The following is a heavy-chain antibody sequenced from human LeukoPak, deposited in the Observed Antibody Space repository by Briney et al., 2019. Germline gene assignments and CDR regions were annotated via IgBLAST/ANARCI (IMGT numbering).Heavy chain of an antibody. J-gene: IGHJ3*02. CDR3: ARGSGSYYFDAFDI. CDR1: GFTFSSYW. CDR2: IKQDGSEK. Sequence: GGSLRLSCAASGFTFSSYWMSWVRQAPGKGLEWVANIKQDGSEKYYVDPVKGRFTISRDNAKNSLYLQMNSLRAEDTAVYYCARGSGSYYFDAFDIWGQGTMVTVSS. D-gene: IGHD1-26*01. V-gene: IGHV3-7*04.